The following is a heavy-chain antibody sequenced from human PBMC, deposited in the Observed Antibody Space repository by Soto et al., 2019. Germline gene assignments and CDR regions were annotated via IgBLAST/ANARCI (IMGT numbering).Heavy chain of an antibody. CDR1: GFTFSTYW. CDR2: INQDGSEE. CDR3: SRSLDS. V-gene: IGHV3-7*01. Sequence: EVQLMESGGGLVQPGGSLRLSCAASGFTFSTYWMDWVRQTPGKGLEWVANINQDGSEENYVDSVKGRFTIYRDNAKNSLYLQMSSLTAEDSALYYCSRSLDSWGQGTLVTVSS. J-gene: IGHJ4*02.